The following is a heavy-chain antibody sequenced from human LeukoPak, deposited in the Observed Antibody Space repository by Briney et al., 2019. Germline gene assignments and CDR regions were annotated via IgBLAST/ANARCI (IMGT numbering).Heavy chain of an antibody. CDR2: VYYSGST. Sequence: PSETLSLTCTVSGGSISSYYWSWIRQPPGKRLEWIGYVYYSGSTNYNPSLKSRVTISVDTSKNQFSLKLSSVTAADTAVYYCARAGYSYGTYYYYYYMDVWGKGTTVTVSS. CDR1: GGSISSYY. V-gene: IGHV4-59*01. D-gene: IGHD5-18*01. J-gene: IGHJ6*03. CDR3: ARAGYSYGTYYYYYYMDV.